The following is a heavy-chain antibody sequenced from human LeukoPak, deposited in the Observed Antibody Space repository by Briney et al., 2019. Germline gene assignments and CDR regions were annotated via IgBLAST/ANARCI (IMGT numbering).Heavy chain of an antibody. CDR2: ISSSGSTI. J-gene: IGHJ3*02. Sequence: GGSLRLSCAASGFTFSSYEMNWVRQAPGKGLEWVSYISSSGSTIYLADSMKGRFTISRDNAKDSLYLQMSNLRAEDTAVYYCARDQLRTGAFDIWGQGTMVTVS. D-gene: IGHD4-17*01. CDR1: GFTFSSYE. V-gene: IGHV3-48*03. CDR3: ARDQLRTGAFDI.